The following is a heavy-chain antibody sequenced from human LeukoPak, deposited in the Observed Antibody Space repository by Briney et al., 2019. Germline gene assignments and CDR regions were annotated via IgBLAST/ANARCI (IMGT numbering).Heavy chain of an antibody. Sequence: GGSLRLSCAASGFTFSSYAMHWVRQAPGKGLEYVSAISSNGGSTYYANSVKGRFTISRDNSKNTLYLQMGSLRAEDMAVYYCARGAAAGTHYKFDYWGQGTLVTVSS. CDR1: GFTFSSYA. CDR2: ISSNGGST. J-gene: IGHJ4*02. CDR3: ARGAAAGTHYKFDY. D-gene: IGHD6-13*01. V-gene: IGHV3-64*01.